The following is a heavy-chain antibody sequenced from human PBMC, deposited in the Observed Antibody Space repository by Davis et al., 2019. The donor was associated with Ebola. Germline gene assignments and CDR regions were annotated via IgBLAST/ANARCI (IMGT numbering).Heavy chain of an antibody. CDR2: INAGNGNT. V-gene: IGHV1-3*01. Sequence: ASVKVSCKASGYTFTSYAMHWVRQAPGQRLEWMGWINAGNGNTKYSQKFQGRVTITRDTSTSTAYMELRSLRSDDTAVYYCARDRSSGWYGLDYWGQGTLVTVSS. J-gene: IGHJ4*02. CDR3: ARDRSSGWYGLDY. CDR1: GYTFTSYA. D-gene: IGHD6-19*01.